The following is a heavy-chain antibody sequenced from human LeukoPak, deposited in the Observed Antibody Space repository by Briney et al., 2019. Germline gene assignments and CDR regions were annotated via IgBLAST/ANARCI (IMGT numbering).Heavy chain of an antibody. CDR3: ARSPGIQLWPDDY. D-gene: IGHD5-18*01. Sequence: PGESLRLSCAASGFTFNNYAMHWVRQAPGKGLEWVAVISYDGSNKYYADSVKGRFTISRDNSKNTLYLQMNSLRVEDTAVYYCARSPGIQLWPDDYWGQGTLVTVSS. CDR2: ISYDGSNK. V-gene: IGHV3-30*04. CDR1: GFTFNNYA. J-gene: IGHJ4*02.